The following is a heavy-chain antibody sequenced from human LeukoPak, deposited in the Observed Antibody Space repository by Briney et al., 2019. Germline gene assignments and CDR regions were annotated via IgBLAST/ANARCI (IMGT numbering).Heavy chain of an antibody. CDR1: GDSISSGDYY. D-gene: IGHD3-16*01. CDR3: ARGLGVPTEYYYYYGMDV. CDR2: IYYSGST. J-gene: IGHJ6*02. V-gene: IGHV4-30-4*01. Sequence: SETLSLTCTVSGDSISSGDYYWRWVRQPPGKGLEWIGYIYYSGSTYYNPSLKSRVTISVDTSKNQFSLKLSSVTAADTAVYYCARGLGVPTEYYYYYGMDVWGQGTTVTVSS.